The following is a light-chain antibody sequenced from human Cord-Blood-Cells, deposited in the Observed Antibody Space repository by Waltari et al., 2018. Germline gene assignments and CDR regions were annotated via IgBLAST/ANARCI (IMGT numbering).Light chain of an antibody. V-gene: IGKV3-20*01. CDR2: VAS. Sequence: EIVFTQSPGPLSLSPGERATLSCRASQSVSSSYLAWYQQKPGQAPRLLIYVASSRATGIPDRFSGSGSGTDFTLTISRLEPEDFAVYYCQQYGSSPLTFGGGTKVEIK. CDR3: QQYGSSPLT. J-gene: IGKJ4*01. CDR1: QSVSSSY.